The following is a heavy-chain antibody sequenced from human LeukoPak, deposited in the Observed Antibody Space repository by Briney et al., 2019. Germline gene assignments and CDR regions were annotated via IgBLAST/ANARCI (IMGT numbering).Heavy chain of an antibody. Sequence: PGGSLRLSCAASGFTFRSYSMNWVRRAPPKGREWVSFISSSRSQIYYAHSVKGRFTISRQNAKHSLSLHMNRLRAEDTAVYYCASTSTDWFDPWGQGPLVTVSS. CDR2: ISSSRSQI. CDR3: ASTSTDWFDP. CDR1: GFTFRSYS. V-gene: IGHV3-21*01. J-gene: IGHJ5*02. D-gene: IGHD2-8*02.